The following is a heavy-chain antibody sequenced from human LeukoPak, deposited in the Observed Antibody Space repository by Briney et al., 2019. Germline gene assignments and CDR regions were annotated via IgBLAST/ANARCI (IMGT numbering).Heavy chain of an antibody. CDR3: ASEGGSVAPNYFNN. CDR2: IKKDGREI. D-gene: IGHD3-16*01. CDR1: GFTFSTSW. Sequence: GGSLRLSCAASGFTFSTSWMSWVRQAPGKGLEWVANIKKDGREIYYADSVKGRFTISRDNAKNSLYLQMNSLRDEDTAVYYCASEGGSVAPNYFNNWGQGTLVTVSS. J-gene: IGHJ4*02. V-gene: IGHV3-7*01.